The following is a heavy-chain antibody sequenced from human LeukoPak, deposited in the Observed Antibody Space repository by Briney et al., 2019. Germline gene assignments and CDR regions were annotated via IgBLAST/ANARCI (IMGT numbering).Heavy chain of an antibody. Sequence: ASETLSLTCAVYGGSFSGYYWSWIRQPPGKGLEWIGEINHSGSTNYNPSLKSRVTISVDTSKNQFSLKLSSVTAADTAVSYCARSPDTVTPYFDYWGQGTLVTVSS. V-gene: IGHV4-34*01. CDR1: GGSFSGYY. J-gene: IGHJ4*02. CDR3: ARSPDTVTPYFDY. D-gene: IGHD4-17*01. CDR2: INHSGST.